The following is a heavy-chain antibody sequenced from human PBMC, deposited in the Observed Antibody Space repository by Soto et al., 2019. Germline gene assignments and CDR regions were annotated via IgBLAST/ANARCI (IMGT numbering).Heavy chain of an antibody. CDR2: IYYSGST. D-gene: IGHD7-27*01. J-gene: IGHJ4*02. CDR1: GGSISSSSYY. Sequence: SETLSLTCTVSGGSISSSSYYWGWIRQPPGKGLEWIGSIYYSGSTYYNPSLKSRVTISVDTSKNQFSLKLSSVTAADTAVYYCARRQTGEEFDYWGQGTLVTVSS. CDR3: ARRQTGEEFDY. V-gene: IGHV4-39*01.